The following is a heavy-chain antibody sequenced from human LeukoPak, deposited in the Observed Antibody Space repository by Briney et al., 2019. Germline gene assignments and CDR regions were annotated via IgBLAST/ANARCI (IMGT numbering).Heavy chain of an antibody. CDR2: IYHSGTT. CDR3: ARESRRGYSYGDY. CDR1: GGSISSGHW. Sequence: KTSETLSLTCAVSGGSISSGHWWSWVRRSPGKGLEWIGEIYHSGTTNYNPSLKSRVTISVDKSKNQFSLKLRSVTAADTAVYYCARESRRGYSYGDYWGQGTLVTVSS. J-gene: IGHJ4*02. V-gene: IGHV4-4*02. D-gene: IGHD5-18*01.